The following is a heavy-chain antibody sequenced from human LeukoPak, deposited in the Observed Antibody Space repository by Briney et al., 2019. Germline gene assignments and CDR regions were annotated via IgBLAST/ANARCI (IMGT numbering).Heavy chain of an antibody. J-gene: IGHJ4*02. Sequence: GGSLRLSCAASGFTFSSYWMSWVRQAPGKGLEWVTNIKQDGSEKYYVDSVKGRFTISRDNAKNSLYLQMNSLRAEDTAVYYCARDLTVRCSGGSCYSAFDYWGQGTLVTVPS. CDR1: GFTFSSYW. CDR3: ARDLTVRCSGGSCYSAFDY. V-gene: IGHV3-7*01. CDR2: IKQDGSEK. D-gene: IGHD2-15*01.